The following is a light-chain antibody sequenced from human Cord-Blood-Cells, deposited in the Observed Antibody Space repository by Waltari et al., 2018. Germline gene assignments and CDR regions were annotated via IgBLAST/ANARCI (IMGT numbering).Light chain of an antibody. CDR2: QDS. CDR1: ILGDNY. Sequence: SYELTQPPSVSVSPGQTASITCYGEILGDNYACWYQQKPGQSPVLVIYQDSKRPSGIPERFSGSDSGSTATLTISGTQAMDEADYYCQAWDSSDVVFGGGTKLTVL. CDR3: QAWDSSDVV. V-gene: IGLV3-1*01. J-gene: IGLJ2*01.